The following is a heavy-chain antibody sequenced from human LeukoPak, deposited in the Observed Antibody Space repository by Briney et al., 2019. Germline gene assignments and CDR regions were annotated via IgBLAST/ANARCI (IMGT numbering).Heavy chain of an antibody. CDR3: ARGPKNFDL. CDR2: INHSGST. CDR1: GGSFSGYY. Sequence: SETLSLTCAVYGGSFSGYYWSWIRQPPGKGLEWIGKINHSGSTNYNPSLKSRVTISVDTSKNQFSLKLSSVTAADTAVYYCARGPKNFDLWGRGTLVTVSS. J-gene: IGHJ2*01. V-gene: IGHV4-34*01.